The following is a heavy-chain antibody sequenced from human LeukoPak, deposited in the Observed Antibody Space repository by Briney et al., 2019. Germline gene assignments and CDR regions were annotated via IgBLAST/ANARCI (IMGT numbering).Heavy chain of an antibody. CDR1: GFIFSDSA. CDR2: IRTKGNNYAT. CDR3: TRPFGSGSYGSLDV. J-gene: IGHJ6*02. V-gene: IGHV3-73*01. D-gene: IGHD3-10*01. Sequence: GGSLRLSCAASGFIFSDSAIHWVRQASGKGLEWVGRIRTKGNNYATGYSASVKGRFTISRDDSRSTAYLQLSSLKAEDTAIYYCTRPFGSGSYGSLDVWGQGTTVTVSS.